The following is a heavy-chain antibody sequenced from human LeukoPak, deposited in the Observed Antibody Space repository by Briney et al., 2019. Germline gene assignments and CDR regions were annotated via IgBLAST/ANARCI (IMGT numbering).Heavy chain of an antibody. CDR3: AKDRGGSYTLSLDY. Sequence: PGGSLRLSCAASGFTFSNYWIHWVRQAPGKGLEWVAGIKDDGSEKYYVDPVKGRFTISRDNAKNSLYLQMNSLRAEDTAVYYCAKDRGGSYTLSLDYWGQGTLVTVSS. CDR2: IKDDGSEK. V-gene: IGHV3-7*03. D-gene: IGHD1-26*01. J-gene: IGHJ4*02. CDR1: GFTFSNYW.